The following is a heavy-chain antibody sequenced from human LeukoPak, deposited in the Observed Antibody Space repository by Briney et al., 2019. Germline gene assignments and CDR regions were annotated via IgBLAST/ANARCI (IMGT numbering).Heavy chain of an antibody. CDR1: GFTFSSYW. V-gene: IGHV3-74*01. CDR2: INSDGSST. D-gene: IGHD4-17*01. J-gene: IGHJ4*02. Sequence: GGSLRLSCAASGFTFSSYWMHWVRQAPGKGLVWVSRINSDGSSTSYADSVKGRFTISRDNAKNSLYLQMNSLRAEDTAVYYCARDKDSWDYGDFYDNWGQGTLVTVSS. CDR3: ARDKDSWDYGDFYDN.